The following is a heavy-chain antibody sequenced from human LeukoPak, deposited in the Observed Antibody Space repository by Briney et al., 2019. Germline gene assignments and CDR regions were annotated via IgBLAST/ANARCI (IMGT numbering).Heavy chain of an antibody. V-gene: IGHV1-18*01. CDR2: ISAYNGNT. D-gene: IGHD1-26*01. CDR3: ARDDIVGALLDAFDI. CDR1: GYTFTSYG. Sequence: ASVKVSCKASGYTFTSYGISWVRQAPGQGLEWMGWISAYNGNTNYAQKLQVRVTMTTDTSTSTAYMELRSLRSDDTAVYYCARDDIVGALLDAFDIWGQGTMVTVSS. J-gene: IGHJ3*02.